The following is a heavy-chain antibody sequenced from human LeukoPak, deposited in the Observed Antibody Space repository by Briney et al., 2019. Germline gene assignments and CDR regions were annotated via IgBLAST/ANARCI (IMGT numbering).Heavy chain of an antibody. CDR1: GGSISSYY. CDR3: ARYKGPGYSSGWYRGSEYYFDY. J-gene: IGHJ4*02. CDR2: IYYSGST. D-gene: IGHD6-19*01. V-gene: IGHV4-59*01. Sequence: SETLSLTCTVSGGSISSYYWSWIRQPPGKGLEWIGYIYYSGSTNYNPSLKSRVTISVDTSKNQFSLKLSSVTAADTAVYYCARYKGPGYSSGWYRGSEYYFDYWGQGTLVTVSS.